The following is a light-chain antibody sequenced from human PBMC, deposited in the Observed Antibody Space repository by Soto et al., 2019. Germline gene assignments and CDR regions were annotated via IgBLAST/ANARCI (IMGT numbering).Light chain of an antibody. CDR3: QQSYSTPIS. J-gene: IGKJ5*01. V-gene: IGKV1-39*01. Sequence: DIRMTQSPSSLSASVGDTVTITCRASQSISSHLNWYQQKPGKAPNLLMYTASNLQCGVPSRFSGSGSGTDFTLTISSLQPEDFATYYCQQSYSTPISFGQGTRLEIK. CDR2: TAS. CDR1: QSISSH.